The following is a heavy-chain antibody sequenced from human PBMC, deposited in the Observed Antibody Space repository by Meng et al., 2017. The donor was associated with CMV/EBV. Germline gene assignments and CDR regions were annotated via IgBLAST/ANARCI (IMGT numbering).Heavy chain of an antibody. J-gene: IGHJ6*02. CDR3: ARDQTVTIGNYYYGMDV. CDR1: GFTFSSYS. Sequence: ETLSLTCAASGFTFSSYSMNWVRQAPGKGLEWVSSISSSSSYIYYADSVKGRFTISRDNAKNSLYLQMNSLRAEDTAVYYCARDQTVTIGNYYYGMDVWGQGTTVTVSS. D-gene: IGHD4-11*01. CDR2: ISSSSSYI. V-gene: IGHV3-21*01.